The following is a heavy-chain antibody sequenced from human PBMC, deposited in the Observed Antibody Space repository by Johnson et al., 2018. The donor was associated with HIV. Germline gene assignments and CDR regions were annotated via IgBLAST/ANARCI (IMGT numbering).Heavy chain of an antibody. Sequence: VQVVESWGGVVQPGGSLRLSCAASGFTFSSYGMHWVRQAPGKGLEWVAFIRYDGSNKYYADSVKGRFTISRDNSKNTLYLQMNSLRAEDTAVYYCAREDGSGWSTRGDDAFDIWGQGTMVTVSS. CDR3: AREDGSGWSTRGDDAFDI. CDR2: IRYDGSNK. J-gene: IGHJ3*02. V-gene: IGHV3-30*02. D-gene: IGHD6-19*01. CDR1: GFTFSSYG.